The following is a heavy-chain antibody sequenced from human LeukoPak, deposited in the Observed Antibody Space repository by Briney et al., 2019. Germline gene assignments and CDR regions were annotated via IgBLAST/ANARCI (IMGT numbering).Heavy chain of an antibody. V-gene: IGHV3-23*01. Sequence: GGSLRLSCAASGFTFSSYAMSWDRQAPGKGLGWVSAISGSGGSTYYADSVKGRFTISRDNSKNTLYLQMNSLRAEDTAVYYCAKAAYCSSTSCHAPGYYMDVWGKGTTVTVSS. CDR1: GFTFSSYA. CDR3: AKAAYCSSTSCHAPGYYMDV. J-gene: IGHJ6*03. D-gene: IGHD2-2*01. CDR2: ISGSGGST.